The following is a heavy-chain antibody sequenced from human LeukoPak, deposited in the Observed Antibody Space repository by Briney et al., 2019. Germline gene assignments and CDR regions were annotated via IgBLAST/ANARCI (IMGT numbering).Heavy chain of an antibody. V-gene: IGHV1-69*04. CDR3: ARGAPHSSGPALFDY. J-gene: IGHJ4*02. CDR1: GGTFSSYA. Sequence: GSSVKVSCKASGGTFSSYAISWVRQAPGQGLEWMGRIIPILGIANYAQKFQGRVTITADKSTSTAYMELSSLRSEDTAVYYCARGAPHSSGPALFDYWGQGTLVTVSS. D-gene: IGHD6-19*01. CDR2: IIPILGIA.